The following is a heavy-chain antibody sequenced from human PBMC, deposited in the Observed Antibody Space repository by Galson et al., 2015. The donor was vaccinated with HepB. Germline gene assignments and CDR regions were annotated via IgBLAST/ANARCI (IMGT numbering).Heavy chain of an antibody. CDR3: VAVAAAGTPARHY. D-gene: IGHD6-13*01. Sequence: SLRLSCAASGFTFSSYGMHWVRQAPGKGLEWVAVISYDGSNKYYADSVKGRFTISRDNSKNTLYLQMNSLSAEDTAVYYCVAVAAAGTPARHYWGQGTLVTVSS. CDR2: ISYDGSNK. V-gene: IGHV3-30*03. J-gene: IGHJ4*02. CDR1: GFTFSSYG.